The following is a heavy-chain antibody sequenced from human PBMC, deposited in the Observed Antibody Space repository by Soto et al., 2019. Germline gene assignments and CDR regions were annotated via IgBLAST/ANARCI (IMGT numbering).Heavy chain of an antibody. CDR2: INPNSGGT. Sequence: GASVKVSCKASGYTFTGYYMHWVRQAPGQGLEWMGWINPNSGGTNYAQKFQGRVTMTRDTSISTAYMELSRLRSDDTAVYYCARDKYCSSTSCGLDYWGQGTLVTVSS. CDR3: ARDKYCSSTSCGLDY. J-gene: IGHJ4*02. D-gene: IGHD2-2*01. CDR1: GYTFTGYY. V-gene: IGHV1-2*02.